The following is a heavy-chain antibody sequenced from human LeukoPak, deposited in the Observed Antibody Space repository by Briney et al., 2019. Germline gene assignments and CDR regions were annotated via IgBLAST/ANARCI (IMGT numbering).Heavy chain of an antibody. D-gene: IGHD2-15*01. CDR3: AKDWGFCSGGNCPFDD. V-gene: IGHV3-30*18. CDR2: ISYDGSKK. J-gene: IGHJ4*02. Sequence: GGSLRLSCEASGFTFSAYGMHWVRQAPGKGLEWVALISYDGSKKFYADSVKGRFTISRDNSKNTLYLQMNSLGGEDTAIYYCAKDWGFCSGGNCPFDDWGQGTLVTVSS. CDR1: GFTFSAYG.